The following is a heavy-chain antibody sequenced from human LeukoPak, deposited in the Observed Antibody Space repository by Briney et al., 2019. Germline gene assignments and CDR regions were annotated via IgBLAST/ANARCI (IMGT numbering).Heavy chain of an antibody. Sequence: PPESLSLTCTVSGGSPTDHFWGWIRHTPGMGLEWIGHIYGSPTYNPSLKSRVTISDDTSDNQIFLQMTSVTAADTAIYYCARRFRTSASGILHHDAYDIWGPGTEVIVSA. V-gene: IGHV4-4*09. J-gene: IGHJ3*02. CDR1: GGSPTDHF. D-gene: IGHD3-10*01. CDR3: ARRFRTSASGILHHDAYDI. CDR2: IYGSP.